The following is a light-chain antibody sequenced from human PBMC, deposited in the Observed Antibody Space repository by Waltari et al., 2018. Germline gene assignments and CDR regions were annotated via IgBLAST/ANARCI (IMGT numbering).Light chain of an antibody. CDR1: QSVSSTY. CDR3: QQYDVSPFT. J-gene: IGKJ3*01. V-gene: IGKV3-20*01. CDR2: GTS. Sequence: IVLTQSPGTLSLSPGERATLSCRASQSVSSTYLAWYQHKPGQAPRLLIYGTSSRATGNPDRFSGSGSGTDFTLTISRLEPEDFAVYYCQQYDVSPFTFGPGTKVYVK.